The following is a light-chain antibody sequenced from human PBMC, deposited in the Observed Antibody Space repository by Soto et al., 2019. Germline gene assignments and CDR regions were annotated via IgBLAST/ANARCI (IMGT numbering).Light chain of an antibody. Sequence: EIVLTQSPGTLSLSPGERATLSCRARQSVSSYSLAWYQKKPGQAPRLLIYGASSRAAGIPDRFSGSGSGTDFTLTISGLEPEDFATYYCQQYNNYLTWTFGQGTKVDIK. V-gene: IGKV3-20*01. CDR2: GAS. J-gene: IGKJ1*01. CDR3: QQYNNYLTWT. CDR1: QSVSSYS.